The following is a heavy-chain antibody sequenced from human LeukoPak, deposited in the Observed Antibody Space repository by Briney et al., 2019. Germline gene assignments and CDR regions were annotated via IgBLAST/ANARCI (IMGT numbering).Heavy chain of an antibody. Sequence: GGSLRLSCAASGFTFRNYVIHWVRQAPGKGLEWVAVTSSDLNVKLYADSVKGRFTISRDDSRNTLYLQMNSLRGDDTAVYYCAKDVGKWESLHFFDYWGQGTLVTVSS. CDR1: GFTFRNYV. CDR2: TSSDLNVK. CDR3: AKDVGKWESLHFFDY. D-gene: IGHD1-26*01. J-gene: IGHJ4*02. V-gene: IGHV3-30*18.